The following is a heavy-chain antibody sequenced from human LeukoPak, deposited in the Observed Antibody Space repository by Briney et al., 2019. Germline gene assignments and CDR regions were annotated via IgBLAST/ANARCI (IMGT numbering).Heavy chain of an antibody. D-gene: IGHD7-27*01. J-gene: IGHJ6*02. V-gene: IGHV3-13*01. CDR2: IGTAGDT. CDR1: GFTFSSYD. CDR3: ARAELGGPQVSGMDV. Sequence: GGSLRLSCAASGFTFSSYDLHWVRHATGKGLEWVSAIGTAGDTYYPGSVKGRFTISRQNAQNSLYLQMTSLRAGDTAVYYCARAELGGPQVSGMDVWGQGTTVTVSS.